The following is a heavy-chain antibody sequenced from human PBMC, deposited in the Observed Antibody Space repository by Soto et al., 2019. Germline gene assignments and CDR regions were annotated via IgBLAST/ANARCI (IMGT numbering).Heavy chain of an antibody. D-gene: IGHD6-13*01. CDR2: IDPSDSYT. CDR1: GYSFTSYW. J-gene: IGHJ6*02. V-gene: IGHV5-10-1*01. CDR3: ARPAPPAAGIPGGMDV. Sequence: PGESLKISCKGSGYSFTSYWISWVRQMPGKGLEWMGRIDPSDSYTNYSPSFQGHVTISADKSISTAYLQWSSLKASDTAMYYCARPAPPAAGIPGGMDVWGQGTTVTVSS.